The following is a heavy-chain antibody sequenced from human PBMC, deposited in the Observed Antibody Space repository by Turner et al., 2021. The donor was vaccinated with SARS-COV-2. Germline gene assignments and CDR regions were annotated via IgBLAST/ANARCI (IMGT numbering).Heavy chain of an antibody. J-gene: IGHJ4*02. V-gene: IGHV4-34*01. D-gene: IGHD5-18*01. CDR1: GGSFSGYY. CDR3: ARGGGYSYGALDY. CDR2: INHRGST. Sequence: QVQLQQWGAGLLKPSETLSLTCAVYGGSFSGYYWGWIRQPPGEGLEWIGEINHRGSTNYHPSLKSRVTISVDKSKNQFSLKLSSVTAADTAVFYCARGGGYSYGALDYWGQGTLVTVSS.